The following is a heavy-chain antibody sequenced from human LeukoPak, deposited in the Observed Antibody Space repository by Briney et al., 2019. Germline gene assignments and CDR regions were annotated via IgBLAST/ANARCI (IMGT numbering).Heavy chain of an antibody. D-gene: IGHD1-1*01. CDR1: GFSFSSYA. Sequence: GGSLRLSCAASGFSFSSYAMSWVRQAPGKGLEWVSVIRSDGTTDYTDSVKGRFDVSRDNFKNTLYFQMNSLRAEDTAVYYCARDHGVQLRLGVDGMDVWGQGTTVTVSS. V-gene: IGHV3-66*01. CDR2: IRSDGTT. CDR3: ARDHGVQLRLGVDGMDV. J-gene: IGHJ6*02.